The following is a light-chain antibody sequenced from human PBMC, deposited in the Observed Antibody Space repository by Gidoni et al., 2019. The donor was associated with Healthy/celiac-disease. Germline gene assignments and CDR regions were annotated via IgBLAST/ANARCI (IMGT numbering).Light chain of an antibody. J-gene: IGKJ4*01. V-gene: IGKV3-20*01. CDR2: GAS. CDR3: QQYGSSSLT. Sequence: IVLSLSLRTPSLSPGERATFACRASQRVSSSYLAWYQQKPGQAPRLLIYGASSRATGIPDRFSGSGSGTDFTLTISRLEPEDFAVYYCQQYGSSSLTFGGGTKVEIK. CDR1: QRVSSSY.